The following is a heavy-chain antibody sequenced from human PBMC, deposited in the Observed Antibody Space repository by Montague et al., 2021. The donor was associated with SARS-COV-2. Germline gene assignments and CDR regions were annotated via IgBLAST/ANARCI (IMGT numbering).Heavy chain of an antibody. CDR1: GGSINDHY. Sequence: SETLSLTCTDSGGSINDHYRSWIRQSPGKGLEWIGYISSNGKTNYNPSLKSRVTLSADASRNGFSLKLDSVTAADTAVYFCARRGYYDSAGYHWHLDLWGRGMLVTVSS. D-gene: IGHD3-22*01. V-gene: IGHV4-4*09. J-gene: IGHJ2*01. CDR2: ISSNGKT. CDR3: ARRGYYDSAGYHWHLDL.